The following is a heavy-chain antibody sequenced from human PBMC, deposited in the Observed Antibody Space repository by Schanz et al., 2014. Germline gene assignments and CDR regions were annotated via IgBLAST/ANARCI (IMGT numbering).Heavy chain of an antibody. CDR3: ARLDSSSWYPRY. J-gene: IGHJ4*02. CDR2: ISGSGGST. D-gene: IGHD6-13*01. CDR1: GFTFSSYT. Sequence: VQLVESGGGLVRPGGSLRLSCAASGFTFSSYTMNWVRQAPGKGLEWVSAISGSGGSTVYADSVKGRFTISRDNSNNTVFLQMNSLRAEDTAVYYCARLDSSSWYPRYWGQGTLVTVSS. V-gene: IGHV3-23*04.